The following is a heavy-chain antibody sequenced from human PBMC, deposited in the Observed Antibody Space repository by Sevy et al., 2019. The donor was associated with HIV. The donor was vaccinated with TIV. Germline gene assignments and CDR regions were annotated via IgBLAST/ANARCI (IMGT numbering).Heavy chain of an antibody. Sequence: GGYLRLSCGASGLIFNSYAMSWVRQAPGKGLDWVSSISGSGRSTYYADSVEGRFTISRDNSKNTLSLQMNSLRADDTAVYYCAKGYCSGGSCPRDYYYYGMDVWGQGTTVTVSS. CDR1: GLIFNSYA. J-gene: IGHJ6*02. D-gene: IGHD2-15*01. CDR3: AKGYCSGGSCPRDYYYYGMDV. CDR2: ISGSGRST. V-gene: IGHV3-23*01.